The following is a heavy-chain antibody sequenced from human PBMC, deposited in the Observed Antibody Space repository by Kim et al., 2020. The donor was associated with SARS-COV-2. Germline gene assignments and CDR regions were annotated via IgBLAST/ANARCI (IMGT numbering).Heavy chain of an antibody. CDR1: GFTFSKYW. D-gene: IGHD5-12*01. V-gene: IGHV3-74*01. Sequence: GGSLRLSCAASGFTFSKYWMHWVRQVPGEGLVWVSRSNEDGSITNYADSVRGRFTISRDNARSTLYLQMNSLGAEDTALNYCARDLSGSDDLWGKGTLVT. CDR2: SNEDGSIT. J-gene: IGHJ5*02. CDR3: ARDLSGSDDL.